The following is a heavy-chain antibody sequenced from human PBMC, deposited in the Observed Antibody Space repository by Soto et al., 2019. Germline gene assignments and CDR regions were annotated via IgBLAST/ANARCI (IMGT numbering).Heavy chain of an antibody. D-gene: IGHD1-1*01. CDR2: IYYSGST. CDR1: GGSINSFY. V-gene: IGHV4-59*01. CDR3: ARLYRRTVDY. Sequence: QVQLQESGPGLVKPSETLSLTCTVSGGSINSFYWSWIRQPPGKGLEWIGYIYYSGSTNYNPSLXSXVXIXXDTSKNQFSLKRSSVTAADTAGYYCARLYRRTVDYWGQGTLVTVSS. J-gene: IGHJ4*02.